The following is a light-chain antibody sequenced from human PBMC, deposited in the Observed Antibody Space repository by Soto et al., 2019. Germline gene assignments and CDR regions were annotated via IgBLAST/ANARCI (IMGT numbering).Light chain of an antibody. V-gene: IGLV1-40*01. J-gene: IGLJ2*01. Sequence: QPVLTQPPSVSGAPGQRVTISCTGSSSNIGADYAVHWYQQLPGTAPKLLIYGNNNRPSGVPDRFSGSKSGTSASLAITGLQTEDESDYFCQSSDTSLSAVVFGGGTKLTVL. CDR1: SSNIGADYA. CDR3: QSSDTSLSAVV. CDR2: GNN.